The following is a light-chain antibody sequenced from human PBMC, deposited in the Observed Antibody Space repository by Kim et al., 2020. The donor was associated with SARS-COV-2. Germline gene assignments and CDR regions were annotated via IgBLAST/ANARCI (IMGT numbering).Light chain of an antibody. J-gene: IGKJ1*01. Sequence: DIQMSQSPSSLSASVGDRVTITCRASQSIGSSLNWYQQTPGKAPNVLIYGVSRLQSGVPPRFSGSGSGTDFTLIISSLQPEDFGTYFCQQSYSIPWTFGQGTKVDIK. CDR2: GVS. CDR1: QSIGSS. V-gene: IGKV1-39*01. CDR3: QQSYSIPWT.